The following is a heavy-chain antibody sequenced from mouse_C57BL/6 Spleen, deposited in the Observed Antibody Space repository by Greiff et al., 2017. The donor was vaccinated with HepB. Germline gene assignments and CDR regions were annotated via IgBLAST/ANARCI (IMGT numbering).Heavy chain of an antibody. CDR2: ISYDGSN. D-gene: IGHD2-14*01. CDR3: ARGYSYAMDY. Sequence: EVKLQESGPGLVKPSQSLSLTCSVPGYSITSGYYWNWIRQFPGNKLEWMGYISYDGSNNYNPSLKNRISITRDTSKNQFFLKLNSVTTEDTATYYCARGYSYAMDYWGQGTSVTVSS. V-gene: IGHV3-6*01. CDR1: GYSITSGYY. J-gene: IGHJ4*01.